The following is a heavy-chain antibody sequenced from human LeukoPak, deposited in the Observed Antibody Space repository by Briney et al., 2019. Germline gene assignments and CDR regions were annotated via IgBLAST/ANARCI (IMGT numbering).Heavy chain of an antibody. D-gene: IGHD3-22*01. CDR1: GFTLSSYG. CDR3: ARDERDYYDSLRAFDY. J-gene: IGHJ4*02. Sequence: GGSLTLSCALSGFTLSSYGIHWVRQAPGKGLEWVAVISYDGSNKYYADSVKGRFTISRDNSKNTLYLQMNSLRAEDTAVYYCARDERDYYDSLRAFDYWGQGALVTVSS. V-gene: IGHV3-30*03. CDR2: ISYDGSNK.